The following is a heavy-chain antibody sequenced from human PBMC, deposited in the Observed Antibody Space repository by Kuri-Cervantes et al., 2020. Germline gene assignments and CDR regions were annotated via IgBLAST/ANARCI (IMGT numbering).Heavy chain of an antibody. CDR1: GFIFSDYY. Sequence: GESLKISCAASGFIFSDYYMSWVRQVPGKGLEWVSVIYSCGSTYYADSVKGRFTISRDNSKNTLYLQMNSLRAEDTAVYYCAKVSLAGSTFHSLATLSGMDVWGQGTTFTVSS. CDR3: AKVSLAGSTFHSLATLSGMDV. V-gene: IGHV3-66*03. J-gene: IGHJ6*02. D-gene: IGHD1-14*01. CDR2: IYSCGST.